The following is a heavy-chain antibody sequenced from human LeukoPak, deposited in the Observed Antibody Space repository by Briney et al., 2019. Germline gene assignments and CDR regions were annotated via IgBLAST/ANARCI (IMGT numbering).Heavy chain of an antibody. J-gene: IGHJ4*02. CDR1: GGSFSGYY. CDR2: INHSGGT. V-gene: IGHV4-34*01. CDR3: ARGHRGWSFDY. D-gene: IGHD6-19*01. Sequence: SETLSLTCAVYGGSFSGYYWSWIRQPPGKGLEWIGEINHSGGTNYNPSLKSRVTISVDTSKNQFSLKLSSVTAADTAVYYCARGHRGWSFDYWGQGTLVTVSS.